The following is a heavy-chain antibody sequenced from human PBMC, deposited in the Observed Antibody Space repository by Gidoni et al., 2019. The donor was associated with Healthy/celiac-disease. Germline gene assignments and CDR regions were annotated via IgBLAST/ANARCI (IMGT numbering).Heavy chain of an antibody. D-gene: IGHD2-21*01. V-gene: IGHV4-61*01. CDR1: GGSVSSGSYY. J-gene: IGHJ4*02. Sequence: QVQLQESGPGLVKPSETLSLTCTVSGGSVSSGSYYWSWIRQPPGKGLEWIGYIYYSGSTNYNPSLKSRVTISVDTSKNQFSLKLSSVTAADTAVYYGARGGAQMAVVFDYWGQGTLVTVSS. CDR3: ARGGAQMAVVFDY. CDR2: IYYSGST.